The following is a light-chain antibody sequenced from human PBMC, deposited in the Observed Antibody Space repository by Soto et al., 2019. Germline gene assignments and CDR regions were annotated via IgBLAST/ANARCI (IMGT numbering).Light chain of an antibody. J-gene: IGKJ1*01. Sequence: DIQMTQSPSTLSASVGDRVTITCRASQSISSWLAWYQQKPGKAPKLLIYKASSLESGVASRFSGSGAGTEFNLTNNRMQSDDVATYYCQQYNSYSRTFGQGTKVEIK. V-gene: IGKV1-5*03. CDR2: KAS. CDR3: QQYNSYSRT. CDR1: QSISSW.